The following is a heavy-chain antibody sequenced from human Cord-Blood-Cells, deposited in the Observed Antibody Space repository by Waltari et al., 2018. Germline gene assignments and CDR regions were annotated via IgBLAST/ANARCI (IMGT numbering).Heavy chain of an antibody. V-gene: IGHV4-34*01. Sequence: QVHLQQWGAGLLKPPEPLSLTCAVSGGYYSGYYWGWVRQPPGKGLEWIGEINHSGSTNYNPSLKSRVTISVDTSKNQFSLKLSSVTAADTAVYYCARGVTVTRNAFDIWGQGTMVTVSS. CDR3: ARGVTVTRNAFDI. CDR2: INHSGST. CDR1: GGYYSGYY. D-gene: IGHD4-4*01. J-gene: IGHJ3*02.